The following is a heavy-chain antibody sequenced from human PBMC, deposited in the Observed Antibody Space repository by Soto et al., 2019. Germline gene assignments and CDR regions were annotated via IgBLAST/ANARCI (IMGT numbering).Heavy chain of an antibody. CDR2: IYWDDDK. D-gene: IGHD2-21*01. Sequence: QITLKESGPTLVKPTQTLTLTCTFSGFSLSTSGVGVGWIRQPPGKALEWLALIYWDDDKRYSPSLKSRLTITKDTSKTQVVLTMTNMHPVDTATYCWSHHCYADFPYYYYGMDVCGQWTTVTVSS. J-gene: IGHJ6*02. CDR3: SHHCYADFPYYYYGMDV. V-gene: IGHV2-5*02. CDR1: GFSLSTSGVG.